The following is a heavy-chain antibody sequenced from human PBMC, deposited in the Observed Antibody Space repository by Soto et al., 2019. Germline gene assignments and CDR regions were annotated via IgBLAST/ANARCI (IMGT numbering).Heavy chain of an antibody. CDR3: ARDPVRFDP. V-gene: IGHV3-11*06. Sequence: XVCLRLSCAACGFSFSDYYMSWIRQAPGKGLEWVSYISSSSSYTNYADSVKGRFTISRDNAKNSLYLQMNSLRAEDTAVYYCARDPVRFDPCGQGTLVTVSS. CDR2: ISSSSSYT. J-gene: IGHJ5*02. CDR1: GFSFSDYY.